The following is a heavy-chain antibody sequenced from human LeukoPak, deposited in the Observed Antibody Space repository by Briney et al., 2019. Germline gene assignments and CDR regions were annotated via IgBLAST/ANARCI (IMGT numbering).Heavy chain of an antibody. Sequence: LGGSLRLSCAASGFTFSSYAMNWVRQAPGKGLEWVSGISASGGTTYYADSMKGRFTISRDNSEGTLFLQLNSLRAEDTAVYYCAKASSYGSMSYDFDSWGQGTLVTVSS. D-gene: IGHD3-10*01. V-gene: IGHV3-23*01. CDR3: AKASSYGSMSYDFDS. J-gene: IGHJ4*02. CDR1: GFTFSSYA. CDR2: ISASGGTT.